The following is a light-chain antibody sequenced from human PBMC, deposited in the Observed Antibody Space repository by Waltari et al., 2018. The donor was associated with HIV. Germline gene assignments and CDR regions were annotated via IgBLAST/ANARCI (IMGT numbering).Light chain of an antibody. CDR1: SSNIESRS. CDR3: ATWSDSLNSVV. Sequence: QSVLTQPPSASGTPGQRVTISCSGYSSNIESRSVDWYQQLPGAAPKLLIANNNQRPSGVPDRFSGSKSGTSASLAISGLQSEDEADYYCATWSDSLNSVVFGGGTKLTVL. CDR2: NNN. J-gene: IGLJ2*01. V-gene: IGLV1-44*01.